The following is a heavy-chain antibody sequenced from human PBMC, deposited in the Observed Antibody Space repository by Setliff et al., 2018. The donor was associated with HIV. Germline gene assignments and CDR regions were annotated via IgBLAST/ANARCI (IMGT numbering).Heavy chain of an antibody. D-gene: IGHD3-22*01. CDR1: GGSLSSYY. CDR3: ARKYLVNVFDY. V-gene: IGHV4-59*01. CDR2: VYYSGTT. J-gene: IGHJ4*02. Sequence: SETLSLTCSVSGGSLSSYYWSWIRQPPGKGLEWIGYVYYSGTTNYNPSLKSRVSRSVDTYKNQFSLRLSSVTAADTAVYYCARKYLVNVFDYWGQGMLVTVSS.